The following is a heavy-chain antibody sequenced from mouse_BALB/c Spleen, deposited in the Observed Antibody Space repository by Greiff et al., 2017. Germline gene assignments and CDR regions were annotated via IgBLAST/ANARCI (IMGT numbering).Heavy chain of an antibody. CDR3: VDDGYFAY. CDR2: IRSKSNNYAT. D-gene: IGHD2-3*01. Sequence: EVQLVESGGGLVQPKGSLKLSCAASGFTFNTYAMNWVRQAPGKGLEWVARIRSKSNNYATYYADSVKDRFTISRDDSQSMLYLQMNNLKTEDTAMYYCVDDGYFAYWGQGTLVTVSA. CDR1: GFTFNTYA. J-gene: IGHJ3*01. V-gene: IGHV10-1*02.